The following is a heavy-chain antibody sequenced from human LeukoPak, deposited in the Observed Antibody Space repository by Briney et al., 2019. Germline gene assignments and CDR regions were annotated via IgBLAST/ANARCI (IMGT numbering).Heavy chain of an antibody. CDR1: GFDFSTYS. Sequence: GGSLRLTCAASGFDFSTYSMNWVRQAPGKGLEWVSHISSSSSNIYYADSVKGRFTISRDTANNSLYLQMHSLRAEDTAVYYCARGYSTSSYSHYYYYMDVWGTGTTVTVSS. D-gene: IGHD6-6*01. CDR3: ARGYSTSSYSHYYYYMDV. J-gene: IGHJ6*03. CDR2: ISSSSSNI. V-gene: IGHV3-48*01.